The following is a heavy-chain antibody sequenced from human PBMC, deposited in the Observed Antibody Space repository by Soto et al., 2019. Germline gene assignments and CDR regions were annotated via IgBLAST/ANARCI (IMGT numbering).Heavy chain of an antibody. CDR1: GYTFTTYG. J-gene: IGHJ1*01. CDR2: ISGYNGNT. Sequence: ASVKVSWKASGYTFTTYGIHWVRQAPGQGLDWMGWISGYNGNTNYAQKFQGRVTMTTDTSTTTAYMDLRSLRSDDTAVYYCGRERDGTSWSSAEYLQHWGQGTLVTVSS. CDR3: GRERDGTSWSSAEYLQH. D-gene: IGHD6-13*01. V-gene: IGHV1-18*01.